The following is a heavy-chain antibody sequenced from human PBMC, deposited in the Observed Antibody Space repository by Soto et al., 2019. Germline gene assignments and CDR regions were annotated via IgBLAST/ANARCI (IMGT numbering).Heavy chain of an antibody. V-gene: IGHV1-3*01. J-gene: IGHJ4*02. Sequence: FQGRVTNTRDTSASIVYMELSSLRSEDTAVYYCARGSSWSYFDYWGQGTMVTVSS. CDR3: ARGSSWSYFDY. D-gene: IGHD6-13*01.